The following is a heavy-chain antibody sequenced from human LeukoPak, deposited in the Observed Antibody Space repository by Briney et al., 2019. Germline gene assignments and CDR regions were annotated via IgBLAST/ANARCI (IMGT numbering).Heavy chain of an antibody. Sequence: ASVKVSCKASGYTFTGYYMHWVRQAPGQGLEWMGWINPNSGGTNYAQKFQGRVTMTRDTSISTAYMELSRLRSDDTAVYYCARVDCTNGLCSGSAEYFQHWGQGTLVTVSS. V-gene: IGHV1-2*02. CDR2: INPNSGGT. CDR1: GYTFTGYY. CDR3: ARVDCTNGLCSGSAEYFQH. D-gene: IGHD2-8*01. J-gene: IGHJ1*01.